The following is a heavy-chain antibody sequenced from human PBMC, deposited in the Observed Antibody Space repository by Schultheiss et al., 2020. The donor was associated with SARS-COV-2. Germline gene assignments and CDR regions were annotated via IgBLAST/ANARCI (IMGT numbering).Heavy chain of an antibody. D-gene: IGHD6-19*01. CDR1: GYTFTSYG. V-gene: IGHV1-18*01. CDR2: ISAYNGNT. Sequence: ASVKVSCKASGYTFTSYGISWVGQAPGQGLEWMGWISAYNGNTNYAQKLQGRVTMTTDTSTSTAYMELRSLRSDDTAVYYCARDQSAVAVGENWFDPWGQGTLVTVSS. CDR3: ARDQSAVAVGENWFDP. J-gene: IGHJ5*02.